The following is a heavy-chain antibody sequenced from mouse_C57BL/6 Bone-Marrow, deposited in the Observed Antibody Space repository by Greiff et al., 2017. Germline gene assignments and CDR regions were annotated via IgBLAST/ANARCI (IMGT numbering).Heavy chain of an antibody. CDR1: GFSLTSYG. Sequence: QVQLQQSGPGLVQPSQSLSITCTVSGFSLTSYGVHWVRQSPGQGLEWLGVIWSGGSSAYYAAFISRLSISTVNSKSQVFFKMNSLRTDDTAVYSGARNFYYGYDAGFAYWGQGTLVTVSA. CDR3: ARNFYYGYDAGFAY. J-gene: IGHJ3*01. CDR2: IWSGGSS. V-gene: IGHV2-2*01. D-gene: IGHD2-2*01.